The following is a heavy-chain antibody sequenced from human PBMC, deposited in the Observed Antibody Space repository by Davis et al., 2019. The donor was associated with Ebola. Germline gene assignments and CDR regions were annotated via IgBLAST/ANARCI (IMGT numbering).Heavy chain of an antibody. CDR1: GYTLTELS. V-gene: IGHV1-24*01. J-gene: IGHJ3*02. D-gene: IGHD5-18*01. Sequence: AASVKVSCKVSGYTLTELSIHWVRQAPGKGLEWMGNFDPEDSEAIYAQKFQGRVTITADKSTSTAYMELSSLRSEDTAVYYCARGVQLWADAFDIWGQGTMVTVSS. CDR2: FDPEDSEA. CDR3: ARGVQLWADAFDI.